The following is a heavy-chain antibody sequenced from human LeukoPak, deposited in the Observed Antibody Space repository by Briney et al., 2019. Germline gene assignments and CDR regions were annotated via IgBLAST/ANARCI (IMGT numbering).Heavy chain of an antibody. CDR2: ISQSGNS. D-gene: IGHD2-2*02. V-gene: IGHV4-30-2*01. J-gene: IGHJ4*02. Sequence: KPSQTLSLTCAVSGDSITSSSCNWSWIRQPPGKGLEWIGYISQSGNSYFTPSLKSRATISIDKSKNSFSLNLNFVTAADTAVYYCARDQVDYTIPDHFDYWGRGTLVTVSS. CDR3: ARDQVDYTIPDHFDY. CDR1: GDSITSSSCN.